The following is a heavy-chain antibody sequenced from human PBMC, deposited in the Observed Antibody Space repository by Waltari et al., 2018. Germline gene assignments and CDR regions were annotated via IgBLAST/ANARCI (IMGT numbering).Heavy chain of an antibody. J-gene: IGHJ2*01. CDR3: ASLNWYFDL. CDR1: GFTFSYYS. Sequence: EVQLVESGGGLVQPGGSLRLSCAASGFTFSYYSMKWVGQAPGKGLEWVSPIITSSSTIYYADSVKGRFTISRDNAKNSMYMQMNSLRAEDTAVYYCASLNWYFDLWGRGTLVTVSS. CDR2: IITSSSTI. V-gene: IGHV3-48*01.